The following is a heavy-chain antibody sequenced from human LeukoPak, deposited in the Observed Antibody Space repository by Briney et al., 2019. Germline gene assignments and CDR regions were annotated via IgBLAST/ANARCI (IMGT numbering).Heavy chain of an antibody. CDR2: IYYSGST. CDR1: GGSISSGGYY. V-gene: IGHV4-31*03. Sequence: SETLSLTCTVSGGSISSGGYYWSWIRQHPGKGLEWFGYIYYSGSTYYNPSLKSRVTIPVDTSKNQFSLKLSSVTAADTAVYYCARQTGSAPPHFDYWGQGTLVTVSS. D-gene: IGHD7-27*01. J-gene: IGHJ4*02. CDR3: ARQTGSAPPHFDY.